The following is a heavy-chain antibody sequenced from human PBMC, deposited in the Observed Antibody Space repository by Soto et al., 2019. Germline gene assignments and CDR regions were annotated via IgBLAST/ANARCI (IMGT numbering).Heavy chain of an antibody. CDR2: IRSKAYGGTT. CDR3: TFEIVVVVAATSYFVY. J-gene: IGHJ4*02. CDR1: GFTFGDYA. D-gene: IGHD2-15*01. Sequence: GGSRRLSCPVSGFTFGDYAMSWFRQAPGKGLEWVGFIRSKAYGGTTEYAASVKGRFTISRDDSKSIAYLQMNSLKTEDTAVYYCTFEIVVVVAATSYFVYWGQGTLVTVSP. V-gene: IGHV3-49*03.